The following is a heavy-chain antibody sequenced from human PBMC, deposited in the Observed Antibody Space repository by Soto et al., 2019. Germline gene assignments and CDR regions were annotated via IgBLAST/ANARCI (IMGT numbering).Heavy chain of an antibody. CDR1: GGSISSYY. D-gene: IGHD3-10*01. Sequence: PSETLSLTCTVSGGSISSYYWSWIRQPPGKGLEWIGYIFYSGSTNYSPSLQSRVSMSVDTSKNQFSLKLRSVTAADTAVYYCARGPLSDYYGSGSFDQKIDYWGQGTLVTVSS. CDR2: IFYSGST. CDR3: ARGPLSDYYGSGSFDQKIDY. J-gene: IGHJ4*02. V-gene: IGHV4-59*01.